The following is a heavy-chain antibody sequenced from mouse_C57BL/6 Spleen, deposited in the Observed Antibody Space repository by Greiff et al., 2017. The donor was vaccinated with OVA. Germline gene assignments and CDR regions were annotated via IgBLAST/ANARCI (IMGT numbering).Heavy chain of an antibody. CDR2: ISSGSSTI. CDR3: ATKDYYGSSYDAMDD. J-gene: IGHJ4*01. D-gene: IGHD1-1*01. CDR1: GFTFSDYG. Sequence: VKPGGSLKLSCAASGFTFSDYGMHWVRQAPEKGLEWVAYISSGSSTIYYADTVKGRFTISRDNAKNTLFLQMTSLRSEATAMYYCATKDYYGSSYDAMDDWGQGTSVTVSS. V-gene: IGHV5-17*01.